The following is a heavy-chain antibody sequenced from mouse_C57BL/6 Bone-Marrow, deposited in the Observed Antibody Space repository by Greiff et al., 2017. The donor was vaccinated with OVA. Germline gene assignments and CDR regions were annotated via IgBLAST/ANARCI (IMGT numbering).Heavy chain of an antibody. D-gene: IGHD1-1*01. V-gene: IGHV14-4*01. CDR2: IDPENGDT. J-gene: IGHJ3*01. CDR3: TTFGRAY. CDR1: GFNIKDDY. Sequence: VQLKQSGAELVRPGASVKLSCTASGFNIKDDYMHWVKQRPEQGLEWIGWIDPENGDTEYASKFQGKATITADTSSNTAYLQLSSLTSEDTAVYYCTTFGRAYWGQGTLVTVSA.